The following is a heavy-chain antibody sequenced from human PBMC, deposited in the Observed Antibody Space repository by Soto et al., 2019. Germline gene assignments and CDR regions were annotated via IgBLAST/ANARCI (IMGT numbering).Heavy chain of an antibody. D-gene: IGHD3-22*01. CDR1: GFTFSSYA. V-gene: IGHV3-30-3*01. CDR2: ISYDGSNK. CDR3: ARVLDSSGYYYVDFYYYYGMDV. Sequence: GGSLRLSCAASGFTFSSYAMHWVRQAPGKGLEWVAVISYDGSNKYYADSVKGRFTISRDNSKNTLYLQMNSLRAEDTAVYYCARVLDSSGYYYVDFYYYYGMDVWGQGTTVTVSS. J-gene: IGHJ6*02.